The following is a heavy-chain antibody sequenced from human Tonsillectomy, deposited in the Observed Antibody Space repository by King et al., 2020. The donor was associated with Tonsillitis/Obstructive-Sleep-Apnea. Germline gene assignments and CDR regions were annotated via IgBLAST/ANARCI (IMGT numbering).Heavy chain of an antibody. Sequence: VQLQESGPGLVKPSETLSLTCTVSSGSISSSYWSWIRQPLGKGLEWIGYIHYSGSTSYNPSLKSRVIISVDTSKNQFSLNLSSVTAADTAVYYCARGDSSDYYYGMDVWGQGTTVTVSS. J-gene: IGHJ6*02. V-gene: IGHV4-59*01. CDR2: IHYSGST. CDR3: ARGDSSDYYYGMDV. D-gene: IGHD5-18*01. CDR1: SGSISSSY.